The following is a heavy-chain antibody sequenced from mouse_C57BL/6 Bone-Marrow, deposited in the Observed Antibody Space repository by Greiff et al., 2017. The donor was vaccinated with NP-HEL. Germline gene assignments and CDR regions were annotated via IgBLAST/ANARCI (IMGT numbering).Heavy chain of an antibody. Sequence: QVQLQQPGAELVRPGSSVKLSCKASGYTFTSYWMHWVKQRPIQGLEWIGNIDPSDSETHYNQKFKDKATLTVDKSSSTAYMQLSSLTSEDSAVDYCARAISTVVATRYFGGWGTGTTVTVSS. D-gene: IGHD1-1*01. CDR3: ARAISTVVATRYFGG. J-gene: IGHJ1*03. CDR1: GYTFTSYW. V-gene: IGHV1-52*01. CDR2: IDPSDSET.